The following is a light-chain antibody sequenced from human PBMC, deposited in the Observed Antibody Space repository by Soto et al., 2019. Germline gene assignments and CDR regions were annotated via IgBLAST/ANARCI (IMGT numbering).Light chain of an antibody. J-gene: IGKJ5*01. Sequence: TVLTQSPDTLSLSPGERATLSCWASQSVGTRLAWYQQRPGQPPRLLISGASSRATGIPDRFSGSGSATDFTLTISRLEPEDFALYYCQQYGGSPITFGQGTRLEI. CDR2: GAS. CDR3: QQYGGSPIT. V-gene: IGKV3-20*01. CDR1: QSVGTR.